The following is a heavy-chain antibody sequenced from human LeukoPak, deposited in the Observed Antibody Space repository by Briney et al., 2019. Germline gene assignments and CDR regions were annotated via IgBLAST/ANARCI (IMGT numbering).Heavy chain of an antibody. V-gene: IGHV1-8*01. Sequence: GASVKVSCKASGYTFTSYDINWVRQATGQGLEWMGWMNPNSGNTGYAQKFQGRVTMTRNTSISTAYMELSSLRSEDTAVYCCARGYKSWGYYYYGMDVWGQGTTVTVSS. CDR3: ARGYKSWGYYYYGMDV. CDR2: MNPNSGNT. J-gene: IGHJ6*02. D-gene: IGHD1-14*01. CDR1: GYTFTSYD.